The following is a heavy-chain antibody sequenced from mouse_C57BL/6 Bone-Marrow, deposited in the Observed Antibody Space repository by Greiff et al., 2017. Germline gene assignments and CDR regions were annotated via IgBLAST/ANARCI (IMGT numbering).Heavy chain of an antibody. CDR2: ISYDGSN. V-gene: IGHV3-6*01. CDR1: GYSIPSGYY. D-gene: IGHD2-5*01. J-gene: IGHJ4*01. Sequence: EVQLKQSGPGLVKPSQSLSLTCSVTGYSIPSGYYWNWIRQFPGNKLEWMGYISYDGSNNYNPYLKNRLSTTRDTSKNQFFLKLNSVTTEDTATYYCASEGHSYSNCVDYAMDYWGQGTSVTVSS. CDR3: ASEGHSYSNCVDYAMDY.